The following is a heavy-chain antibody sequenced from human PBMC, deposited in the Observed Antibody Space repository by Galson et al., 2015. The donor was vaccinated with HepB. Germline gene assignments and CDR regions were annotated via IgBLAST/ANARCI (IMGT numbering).Heavy chain of an antibody. D-gene: IGHD3-10*01. Sequence: SLRLSCAASGFIFSDYWMYWVRQAPGKGLEWVATIKQDGSGLYNVDSVQGRFTISRDNAKNLVHLQMNGLRVEDTAIYYCMSGQFGEFGDQGALVTVS. J-gene: IGHJ1*01. CDR3: MSGQFGEF. CDR2: IKQDGSGL. CDR1: GFIFSDYW. V-gene: IGHV3-7*03.